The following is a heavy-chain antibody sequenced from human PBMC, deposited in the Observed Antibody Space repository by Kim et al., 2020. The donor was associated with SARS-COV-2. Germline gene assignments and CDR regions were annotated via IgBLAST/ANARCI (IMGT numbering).Heavy chain of an antibody. D-gene: IGHD2-21*02. Sequence: GGSLRLSCIGSGFTFGDYAMSWFRQAPGKGLEWVGFIRSEVYGGTTEYAASVKGRFTISRDDSKSIAYLQMNSLKIEDTAVYYCTRLGGIVVVTAPDGMAVWGQGTTVTVSS. J-gene: IGHJ6*02. V-gene: IGHV3-49*03. CDR1: GFTFGDYA. CDR3: TRLGGIVVVTAPDGMAV. CDR2: IRSEVYGGTT.